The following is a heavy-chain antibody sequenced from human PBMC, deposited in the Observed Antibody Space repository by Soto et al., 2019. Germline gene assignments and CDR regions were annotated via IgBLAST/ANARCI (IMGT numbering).Heavy chain of an antibody. Sequence: ESLKISCKGSGYSFTSYWIGWVRQMPGKGLEWMGIIYPGDSDTRYSPSFQGQVTISADKSISTAYLQWSSLKASDTAMYYCARPGRLTMITTDAFDIWGQGTMVSVSS. CDR1: GYSFTSYW. D-gene: IGHD3-22*01. CDR2: IYPGDSDT. V-gene: IGHV5-51*01. J-gene: IGHJ3*02. CDR3: ARPGRLTMITTDAFDI.